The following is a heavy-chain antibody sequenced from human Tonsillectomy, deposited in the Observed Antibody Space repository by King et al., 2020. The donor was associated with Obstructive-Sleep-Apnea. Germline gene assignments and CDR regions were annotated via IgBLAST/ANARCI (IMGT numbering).Heavy chain of an antibody. D-gene: IGHD6-13*01. CDR2: IYTSGST. V-gene: IGHV4-4*08. CDR1: GDSLSSDY. CDR3: ASRGCSSLYFDY. Sequence: QLQESGPGLAKASETLSLTCSVSGDSLSSDYWSWIRQPPGKGLEWIGYIYTSGSTTYNPSLKSLCTISVDTSKNQFSLKLSPVTAADTALYYCASRGCSSLYFDYWGQGTLVTVSS. J-gene: IGHJ4*02.